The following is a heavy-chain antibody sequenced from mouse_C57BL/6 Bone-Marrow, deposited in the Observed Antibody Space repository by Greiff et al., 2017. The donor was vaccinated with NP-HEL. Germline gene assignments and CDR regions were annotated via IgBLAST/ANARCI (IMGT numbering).Heavy chain of an antibody. Sequence: QVQLQQPGAELVKPGASVKMSCKASGYTFTSYWITWVKQRPGQGLEWIGDIYPGSGSTNYNEKFKSKATLTVDTSSSTAYMQLSSLTAEDSAVYYCARRLGPYYYAMDDWGQGTSVTVSS. J-gene: IGHJ4*01. CDR1: GYTFTSYW. V-gene: IGHV1-55*01. CDR2: IYPGSGST. CDR3: ARRLGPYYYAMDD. D-gene: IGHD4-1*01.